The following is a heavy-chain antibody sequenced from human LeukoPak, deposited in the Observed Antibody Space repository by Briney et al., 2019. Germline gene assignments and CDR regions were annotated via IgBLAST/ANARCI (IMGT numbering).Heavy chain of an antibody. CDR2: IYHSGGT. CDR1: GGSISSSNW. Sequence: PSGTLSLTCAVSGGSISSSNWWSWVPQPPGKGLEWIGEIYHSGGTNYNPSLKSRVTISVDKSKNQFSLKLSSVTAADTAVYYCARDGDYDILTGPYAFDIWGQGTMVTVSS. CDR3: ARDGDYDILTGPYAFDI. J-gene: IGHJ3*02. D-gene: IGHD3-9*01. V-gene: IGHV4-4*02.